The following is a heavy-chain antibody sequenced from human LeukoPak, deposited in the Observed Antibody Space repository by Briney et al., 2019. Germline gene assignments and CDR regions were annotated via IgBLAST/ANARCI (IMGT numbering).Heavy chain of an antibody. D-gene: IGHD3-10*01. V-gene: IGHV3-23*01. CDR2: SSGSGGST. CDR1: GFTFSSYA. J-gene: IGHJ6*02. CDR3: AKTIEGVRGVIIPLGNGMDV. Sequence: GGALTLSCVASGFTFSSYAMTWVRQAPGKGLEWVSASSGSGGSTYYADSVKGRFNISRDNSQNTLHLQVNSLRAEDTAVYYCAKTIEGVRGVIIPLGNGMDVWGQGTTVTVSS.